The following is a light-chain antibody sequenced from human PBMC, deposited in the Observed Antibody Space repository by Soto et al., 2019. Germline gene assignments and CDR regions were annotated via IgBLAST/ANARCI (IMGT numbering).Light chain of an antibody. Sequence: DIVMTQSPDSLAVSLGERATINCKSSQSVLYSSNNKNYLAWYQQKPGQPPKLLIYWASTRESGVPGRFSGSGSGTDFTLTISSLQAEDVAVYYCQQYYSTPRTFGQGTKVDIK. CDR3: QQYYSTPRT. V-gene: IGKV4-1*01. CDR1: QSVLYSSNNKNY. CDR2: WAS. J-gene: IGKJ1*01.